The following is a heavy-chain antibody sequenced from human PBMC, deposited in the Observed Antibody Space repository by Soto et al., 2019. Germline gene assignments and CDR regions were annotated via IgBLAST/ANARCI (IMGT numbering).Heavy chain of an antibody. V-gene: IGHV5-51*01. CDR3: AMQTAVAGTEPDSDAFDI. Sequence: PGESLKISCKGSGYSFTSYWIGWVRQMPGKGLEWMGIIYPGDSDTRYSPSFQGQVTISADKSISTAYLQWSSLKASDTAMYYCAMQTAVAGTEPDSDAFDIWGQGTMVTVSS. J-gene: IGHJ3*02. D-gene: IGHD6-19*01. CDR2: IYPGDSDT. CDR1: GYSFTSYW.